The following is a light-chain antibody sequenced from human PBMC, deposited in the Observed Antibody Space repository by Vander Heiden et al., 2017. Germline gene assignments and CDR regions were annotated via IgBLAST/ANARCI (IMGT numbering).Light chain of an antibody. CDR1: QSVSSY. CDR3: QQRSNWLT. V-gene: IGKV3-11*01. CDR2: DAS. Sequence: EIVFTQSPATLSLSPGERATLSCRASQSVSSYLAWYQQKPGQAPRLRIYDASNRASGIPDRFSGSGSGTDFTLTISSLEPEDFAVYYCQQRSNWLTFGGGTKVEIK. J-gene: IGKJ4*01.